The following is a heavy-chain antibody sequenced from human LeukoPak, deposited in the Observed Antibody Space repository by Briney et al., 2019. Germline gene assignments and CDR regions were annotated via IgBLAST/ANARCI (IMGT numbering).Heavy chain of an antibody. CDR2: ISACNGNT. CDR1: GYTFTSYG. Sequence: ASVKVSCKASGYTFTSYGISWVRQAPGQGLEWMGWISACNGNTNYAQKLQGRVTMTTDTSTSTAYMELRSLRSDDTAVYYCARDPTVTSPFDYWGQGTLVTVSS. D-gene: IGHD4-11*01. V-gene: IGHV1-18*01. CDR3: ARDPTVTSPFDY. J-gene: IGHJ4*02.